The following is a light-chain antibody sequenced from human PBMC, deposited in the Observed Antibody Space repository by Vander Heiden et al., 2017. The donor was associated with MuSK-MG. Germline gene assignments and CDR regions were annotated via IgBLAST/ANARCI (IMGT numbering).Light chain of an antibody. CDR2: EGS. V-gene: IGLV2-23*01. J-gene: IGLJ3*02. CDR1: SRDVGRYNL. Sequence: QSALTHPASVSGSPGQSLTISCTGTSRDVGRYNLVSWYQQQPGKAPKRMIYEGSKRPSGVSNRFSGSKSGNTASLTISGLQAEDEADYYCCSYAGSSTLVFGGGTKLTVL. CDR3: CSYAGSSTLV.